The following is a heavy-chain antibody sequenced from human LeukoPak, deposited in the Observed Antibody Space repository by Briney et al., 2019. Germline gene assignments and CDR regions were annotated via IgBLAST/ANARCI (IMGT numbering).Heavy chain of an antibody. V-gene: IGHV1-2*02. CDR3: AKTYVWGTYRDAFDI. CDR1: GYSFTDYY. CDR2: INPASGDT. Sequence: ASVKVSCKASGYSFTDYYIHWVRQAPGQGPEWMGWINPASGDTNFAQNFQGRVTVTRDTSISTAYMELSRLRSDDTAVYYCAKTYVWGTYRDAFDIWGQGTMVTVSS. D-gene: IGHD3-16*02. J-gene: IGHJ3*02.